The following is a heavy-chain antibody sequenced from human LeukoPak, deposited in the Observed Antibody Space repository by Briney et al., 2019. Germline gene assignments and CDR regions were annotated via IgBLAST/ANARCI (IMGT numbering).Heavy chain of an antibody. CDR3: AREKDSPEGPPPFDY. CDR1: GYTFTSYG. Sequence: GASVKVSCKASGYTFTSYGISWVRQAPGQGLEWMGWISAYNGNTNYAQKLQGRVTMTTDTSTSTAYMELRSLRSDDTAVYYCAREKDSPEGPPPFDYWGQGTLVTVSS. D-gene: IGHD3-22*01. CDR2: ISAYNGNT. V-gene: IGHV1-18*01. J-gene: IGHJ4*02.